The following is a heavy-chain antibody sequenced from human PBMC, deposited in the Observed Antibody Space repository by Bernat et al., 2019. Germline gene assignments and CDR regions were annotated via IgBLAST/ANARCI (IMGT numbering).Heavy chain of an antibody. D-gene: IGHD6-19*01. CDR2: IKSKANSWTT. CDR1: GFTFNNAW. CDR3: TTYPYCAGWYAFDY. Sequence: EVQLVESGGGLAKTGGSLRFSCATSGFTFNNAWMHWVRQAPGKGLEWVGRIKSKANSWTTDYASPVKGRFTISRDYTKNTLYLQMSSLRIEDTAVYYCTTYPYCAGWYAFDYLGQGALISVSS. J-gene: IGHJ4*02. V-gene: IGHV3-15*07.